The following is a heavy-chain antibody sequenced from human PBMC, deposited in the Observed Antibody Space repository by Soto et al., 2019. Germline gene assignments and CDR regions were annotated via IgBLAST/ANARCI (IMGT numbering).Heavy chain of an antibody. CDR2: TYWNDDT. V-gene: IGHV2-5*01. CDR3: AHRGYGNYPRDNWFDP. D-gene: IGHD4-17*01. CDR1: GFSLTTAGAG. J-gene: IGHJ5*02. Sequence: QITLKESGPTLVKPTQTLTLTCTFSGFSLTTAGAGVGWIRQPPGKALDWLALTYWNDDTRYNPSLKSRLTITKDTSKNQVVLTMTNMDPVDTATFYCAHRGYGNYPRDNWFDPWGQGILVIFSS.